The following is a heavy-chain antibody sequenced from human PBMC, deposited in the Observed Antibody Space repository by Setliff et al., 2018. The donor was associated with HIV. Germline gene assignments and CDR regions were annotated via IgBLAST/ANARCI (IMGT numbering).Heavy chain of an antibody. CDR3: ARDAYGSGRTLYFDL. V-gene: IGHV1-18*01. CDR2: ISAYNGNT. CDR1: GYTFTSYG. D-gene: IGHD3-10*01. J-gene: IGHJ2*01. Sequence: ASVKVSCKASGYTFTSYGISWVRQAPGQGLEWMGWISAYNGNTNYAQKLQGRVTMTTDTSTSTAYMERRSLRSDDTAVYYCARDAYGSGRTLYFDLWGRGTLVTVSS.